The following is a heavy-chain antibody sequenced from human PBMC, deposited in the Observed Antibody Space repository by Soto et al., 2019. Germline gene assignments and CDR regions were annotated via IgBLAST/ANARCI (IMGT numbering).Heavy chain of an antibody. CDR1: GYSFTSYW. CDR2: TDPSDSYT. Sequence: EVQLVQSGAEVKKPGESLRISCKGSGYSFTSYWISWVRQMPGKGLEWMGRTDPSDSYTNYSPSFQGHVTISADKSISTAYLQWSSLKASDTAMYYCARLRTAYVRDNWFDPWGQGTLVTVSS. D-gene: IGHD3-16*01. CDR3: ARLRTAYVRDNWFDP. V-gene: IGHV5-10-1*03. J-gene: IGHJ5*02.